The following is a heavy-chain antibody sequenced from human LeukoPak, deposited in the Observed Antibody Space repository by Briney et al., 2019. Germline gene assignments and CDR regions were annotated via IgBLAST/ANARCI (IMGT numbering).Heavy chain of an antibody. CDR2: IYYSGST. CDR1: GGSISSYY. CDR3: ARVYYYGSGSSFDY. J-gene: IGHJ4*02. D-gene: IGHD3-10*01. Sequence: PSETLSLTCTVSGGSISSYYWSWIRQPPGKGLEWIGYIYYSGSTNYNPSLKSRVTISVDTSKNQFSLKLSSVTAADTAVYYCARVYYYGSGSSFDYWGQGTLVTVSS. V-gene: IGHV4-59*08.